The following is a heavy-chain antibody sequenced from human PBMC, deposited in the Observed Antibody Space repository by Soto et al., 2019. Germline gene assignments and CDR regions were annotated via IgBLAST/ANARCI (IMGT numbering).Heavy chain of an antibody. CDR2: INPGSGST. D-gene: IGHD4-17*01. CDR1: GYTFTRYY. V-gene: IGHV1-46*03. J-gene: IGHJ2*01. CDR3: ATTFFSGATTVKPPEWYFEL. Sequence: QVQLVQSGAEVKKPGASVNVSCKASGYTFTRYYMHWVRQAPGQGLEWMGIINPGSGSTSYAQKFQGRVTMSRDTSTSTVYMGLSSLRSEDTAVYYCATTFFSGATTVKPPEWYFELWGRGTLVTVSS.